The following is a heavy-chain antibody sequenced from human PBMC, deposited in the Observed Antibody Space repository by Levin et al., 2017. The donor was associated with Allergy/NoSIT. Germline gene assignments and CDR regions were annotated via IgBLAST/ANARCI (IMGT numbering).Heavy chain of an antibody. CDR3: AKDGKHYFDY. V-gene: IGHV3-30*18. Sequence: LSLTCAASGFTFSSYGMHWVRQAPGKGLEWVAVISYDGSNKYYADSVKGRFTISRDNSKNTLYLQMNSLRAEDTAVYYCAKDGKHYFDYWGQGTLVTVSS. J-gene: IGHJ4*02. CDR1: GFTFSSYG. CDR2: ISYDGSNK. D-gene: IGHD2-21*01.